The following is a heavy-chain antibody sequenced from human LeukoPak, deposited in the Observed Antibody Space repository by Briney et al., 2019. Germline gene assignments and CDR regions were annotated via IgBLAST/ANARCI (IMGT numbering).Heavy chain of an antibody. D-gene: IGHD2-2*01. CDR3: AKAAGRIVVVPAALDY. CDR2: ISGSGGST. CDR1: GFTFSSYA. J-gene: IGHJ4*02. Sequence: GSLRLSCAASGFTFSSYAMSWVRQAPGKGLEWVSAISGSGGSTYYADSVKGRFTISRDNSKNTLYLQMNSLRAEDTAVYYCAKAAGRIVVVPAALDYWGQGTLVTVSS. V-gene: IGHV3-23*01.